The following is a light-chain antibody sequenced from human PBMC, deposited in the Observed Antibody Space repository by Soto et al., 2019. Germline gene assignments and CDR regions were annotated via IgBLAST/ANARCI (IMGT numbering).Light chain of an antibody. CDR2: LEGSGSY. Sequence: QPVLTQSSSASASLGSSVKLTCTLSSGQSSDIIAWHQQQPGKAPRYLMKLEGSGSYNKGSGVPDRFSGSRSGADRYLTISNLQSEDEADYYCETWDSNVVVFGGGTKLTVL. V-gene: IGLV4-60*03. J-gene: IGLJ2*01. CDR1: SGQSSDI. CDR3: ETWDSNVVV.